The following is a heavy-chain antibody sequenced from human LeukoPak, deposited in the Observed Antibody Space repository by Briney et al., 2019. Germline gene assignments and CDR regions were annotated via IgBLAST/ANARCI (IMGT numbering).Heavy chain of an antibody. D-gene: IGHD1/OR15-1a*01. CDR3: SIALNK. Sequence: PGGSLRLSCAASGFTFSNYWMDWVRQAPGRGLEWVANIKQDGSEKYYVDSVKGRFTISRDNAENSLYLQMGSLRAEDTAIYYCSIALNKWGQGTLVTVSS. V-gene: IGHV3-7*01. CDR2: IKQDGSEK. CDR1: GFTFSNYW. J-gene: IGHJ4*02.